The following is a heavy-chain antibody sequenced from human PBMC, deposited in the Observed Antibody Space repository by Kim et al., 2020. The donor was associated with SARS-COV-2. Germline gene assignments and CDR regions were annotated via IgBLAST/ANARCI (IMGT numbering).Heavy chain of an antibody. CDR2: INWNCGST. J-gene: IGHJ3*02. V-gene: IGHV3-20*01. CDR1: GFTFDDYG. D-gene: IGHD3-10*01. Sequence: GGSLRLSCAASGFTFDDYGMSWVRQAPGKGLVWVSGINWNCGSTGYADSVKGRFTISRDNAKNSLYLQMNSLRAEDTALYHGARAEYYYGSGSYSSDAFDIWGKGTMVTVSS. CDR3: ARAEYYYGSGSYSSDAFDI.